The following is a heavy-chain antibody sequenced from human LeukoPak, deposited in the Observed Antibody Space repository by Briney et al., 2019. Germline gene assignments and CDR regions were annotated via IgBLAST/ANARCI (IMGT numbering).Heavy chain of an antibody. Sequence: SETLSLTCTVSGGSIGSNYWSWIRQPPGERLEWIGHIYYTGSTNYNPSLKSRVTISVDTSENQFSLEMSSVTAADTAVYYCARHTYSGRYDFDYWGQGTLVTVYS. CDR2: IYYTGST. CDR1: GGSIGSNY. CDR3: ARHTYSGRYDFDY. D-gene: IGHD1-26*01. V-gene: IGHV4-59*01. J-gene: IGHJ4*02.